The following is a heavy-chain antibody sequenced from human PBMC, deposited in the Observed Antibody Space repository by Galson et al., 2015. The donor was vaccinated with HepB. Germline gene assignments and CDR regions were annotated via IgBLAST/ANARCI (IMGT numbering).Heavy chain of an antibody. V-gene: IGHV1-46*01. CDR1: GYTFTRYY. D-gene: IGHD3-22*01. CDR2: INPSGGST. Sequence: SVKVSCKASGYTFTRYYMHWVRQAPGQGLEWMGIINPSGGSTSYEQKLQDRVTMTRDTSTSTVYMELSSLRSEDTAVYYCARDPETYYYANGDYYFFHSFDYWGQGTLVTVSS. J-gene: IGHJ4*02. CDR3: ARDPETYYYANGDYYFFHSFDY.